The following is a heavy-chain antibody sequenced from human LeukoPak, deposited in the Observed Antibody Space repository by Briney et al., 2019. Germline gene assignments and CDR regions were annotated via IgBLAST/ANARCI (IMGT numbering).Heavy chain of an antibody. CDR1: NGPITSTKW. CDR2: ISDTGST. CDR3: ASSALVVVVTYGFDI. J-gene: IGHJ3*02. V-gene: IGHV4-4*02. D-gene: IGHD2-21*01. Sequence: SEPLSLTCTVSNGPITSTKWWSWVRQPPGKGLEWIEEISDTGSTNYNPSFNSRVTMSVDKSKKQFSLNLKSVTAADTALYYCASSALVVVVTYGFDIWGRGTAVTVSS.